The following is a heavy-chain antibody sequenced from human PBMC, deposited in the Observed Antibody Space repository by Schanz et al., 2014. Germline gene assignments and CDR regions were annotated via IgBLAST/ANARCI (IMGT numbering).Heavy chain of an antibody. V-gene: IGHV3-74*02. CDR2: INGDGSRT. CDR1: GFTFSTFA. D-gene: IGHD6-19*01. Sequence: EVQLVESGGDLVQPGGSLRLSCSASGFTFSTFAMHWVRQAPGKGLVWVSRINGDGSRTAYADSVKGRFTISRDNAKNTLYLQMNSLRAEDTAVYYCAASSGWHPSTDYWGQGTLVTVSS. J-gene: IGHJ4*02. CDR3: AASSGWHPSTDY.